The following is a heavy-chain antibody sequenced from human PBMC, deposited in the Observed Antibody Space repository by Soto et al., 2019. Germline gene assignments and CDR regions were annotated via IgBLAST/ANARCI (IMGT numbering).Heavy chain of an antibody. CDR1: GYTFSSYD. CDR3: ATSGWGWYLY. D-gene: IGHD6-19*01. Sequence: QVQLVQSGAEVKKPGASVKVSCKASGYTFSSYDINWVRQATGQGLEWMGWLNPNSGDTGYAQKFQGRVTLTRNTSINTAYIELSSLTSDDTAVYDCATSGWGWYLYWGQGTLVTVAS. V-gene: IGHV1-8*01. CDR2: LNPNSGDT. J-gene: IGHJ4*02.